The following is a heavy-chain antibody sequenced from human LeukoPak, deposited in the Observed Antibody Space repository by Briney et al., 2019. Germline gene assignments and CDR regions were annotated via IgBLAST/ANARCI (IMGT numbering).Heavy chain of an antibody. CDR1: GDSISTSSYY. CDR3: ARGGTMVRGVVLYYFDY. J-gene: IGHJ4*02. CDR2: IYYSGST. D-gene: IGHD3-10*01. Sequence: KPSETLSLTCSVSGDSISTSSYYWGWIRQPPGKGLEWIGTIYYSGSTYYNPSLTSRVTISVDTSKNQFSLKLSSVTAADTAVYYCARGGTMVRGVVLYYFDYWGQGTLVTVSS. V-gene: IGHV4-39*01.